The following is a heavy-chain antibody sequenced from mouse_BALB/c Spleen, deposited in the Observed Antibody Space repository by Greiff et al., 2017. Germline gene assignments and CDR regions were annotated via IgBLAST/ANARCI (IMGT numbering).Heavy chain of an antibody. CDR3: ARCDYDYAGGAMDY. V-gene: IGHV1-87*01. D-gene: IGHD2-4*01. CDR1: GYTFTSYW. J-gene: IGHJ4*01. CDR2: IYPGDGDT. Sequence: VQLQQSGAELARPGASVKLSCKASGYTFTSYWMQWVKQRPGQGLEWIGAIYPGDGDTRYTQKFKGKATLTADKSSSTAYMQLSSLASEDSAVYYCARCDYDYAGGAMDYWGQGTSVTVSS.